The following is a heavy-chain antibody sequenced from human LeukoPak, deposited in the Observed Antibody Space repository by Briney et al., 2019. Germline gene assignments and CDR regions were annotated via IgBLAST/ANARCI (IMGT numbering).Heavy chain of an antibody. Sequence: SGGSLRLSCVASGFAVTSNHMNWVRQAPGKGLEWVSIFYIGGTTKYTDSVKGRFTISRDNSKNTMYLQMSSLRAEDTAVYYCARDSSSHYYFDYWGQGTLVTVSS. CDR2: FYIGGTT. J-gene: IGHJ4*02. V-gene: IGHV3-53*01. D-gene: IGHD2-2*01. CDR3: ARDSSSHYYFDY. CDR1: GFAVTSNH.